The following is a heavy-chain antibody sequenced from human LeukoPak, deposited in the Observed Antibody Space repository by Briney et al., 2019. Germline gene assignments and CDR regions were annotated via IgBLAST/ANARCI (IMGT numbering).Heavy chain of an antibody. J-gene: IGHJ4*02. Sequence: ASVKVSCKASGYTFTSYGISWVRQAPGQGLEWMGWIDPNTGNPTYVQGFTGRFVFSVDTSVSTAFLQITSLKAEDTAVYYCARDRAYTSGPDYWGQGTLVTVSS. CDR1: GYTFTSYG. V-gene: IGHV7-4-1*02. CDR2: IDPNTGNP. CDR3: ARDRAYTSGPDY. D-gene: IGHD6-19*01.